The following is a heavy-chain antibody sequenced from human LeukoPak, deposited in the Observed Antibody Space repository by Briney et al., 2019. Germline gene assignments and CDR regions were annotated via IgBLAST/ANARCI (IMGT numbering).Heavy chain of an antibody. CDR1: GDSISTTY. J-gene: IGHJ4*02. CDR3: ASLYSYGENFDY. CDR2: ISDSGNT. V-gene: IGHV4-59*12. Sequence: PSETLSLTCTVSGDSISTTYWSWIRQSPGKGLDWIGYISDSGNTDYNPSLKSRVTISVDKSKNQFSLKLSSVTAADTAVYYCASLYSYGENFDYWGQGTLVTVSS. D-gene: IGHD5-18*01.